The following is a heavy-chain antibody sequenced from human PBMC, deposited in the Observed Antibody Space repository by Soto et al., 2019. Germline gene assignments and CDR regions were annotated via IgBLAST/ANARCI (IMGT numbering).Heavy chain of an antibody. CDR3: ARSSPGLYDSSGYYYEAGTFIDY. D-gene: IGHD3-22*01. Sequence: QVQLQESGPGLVKPSETLSLTCTVSGGSISSYYWSWIRQPPGKGLEWIGYIYYSGSTNHNPSLKSRGSLSVDTSRNQFSLKLSSVTAADTALYYCARSSPGLYDSSGYYYEAGTFIDYWGQGTLVTVSS. CDR1: GGSISSYY. CDR2: IYYSGST. V-gene: IGHV4-59*01. J-gene: IGHJ4*02.